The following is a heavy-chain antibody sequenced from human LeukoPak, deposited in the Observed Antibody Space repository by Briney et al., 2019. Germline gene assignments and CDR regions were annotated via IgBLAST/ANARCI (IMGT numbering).Heavy chain of an antibody. CDR3: ARVRTYYDFWSGYYTPAQYFDY. J-gene: IGHJ4*02. V-gene: IGHV4-59*12. D-gene: IGHD3-3*01. CDR2: ISDIGSI. CDR1: GGSISSYY. Sequence: SETLSLTCTVSGGSISSYYWSWIRQPPGKGLEWIAYISDIGSINYNPSLKSRVTISVDTSKNQFSLKLSSVTAADTAVYYCARVRTYYDFWSGYYTPAQYFDYWGQGTLVTVSS.